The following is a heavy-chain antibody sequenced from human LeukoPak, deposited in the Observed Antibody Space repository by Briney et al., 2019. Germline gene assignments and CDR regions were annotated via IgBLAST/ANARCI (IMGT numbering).Heavy chain of an antibody. CDR1: GFTFSSYG. V-gene: IGHV3-48*01. CDR2: ISSSSSTI. J-gene: IGHJ6*03. Sequence: GGTLTVSCAASGFTFSSYGKSWLRQAPGKGREGVSYISSSSSTIYYADSVKGRFTISRDNAKNSLYLQMNSLRAEDTAVYYCARVSTTSGYPYYYYYMDVWGKGTTVTISS. CDR3: ARVSTTSGYPYYYYYMDV. D-gene: IGHD3-22*01.